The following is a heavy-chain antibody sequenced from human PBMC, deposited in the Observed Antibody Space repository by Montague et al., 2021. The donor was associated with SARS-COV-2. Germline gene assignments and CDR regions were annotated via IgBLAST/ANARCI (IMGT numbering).Heavy chain of an antibody. CDR1: GTSFSGYY. CDR3: ARLGDGVVPSPVRGVGPYYSYYYMDV. J-gene: IGHJ6*03. V-gene: IGHV4-34*01. Sequence: SETLSLTCAVHGTSFSGYYWNWICRPPGKGLEWIGEINNGGSTKYSPYLKSRLTISADTAKNQFSLKLTSVAAADTAVYYCARLGDGVVPSPVRGVGPYYSYYYMDVWGKGTTVTVSS. CDR2: INNGGST. D-gene: IGHD2-15*01.